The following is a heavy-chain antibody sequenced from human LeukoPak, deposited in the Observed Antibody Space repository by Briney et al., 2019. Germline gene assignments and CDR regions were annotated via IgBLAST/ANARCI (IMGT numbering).Heavy chain of an antibody. V-gene: IGHV3-23*01. J-gene: IGHJ5*02. CDR2: ISGSGGST. CDR3: AKDGETLYCSSTSCYLPGWSDP. Sequence: GGSLRLSCAASGFTFSSYAMSWVRQAPGKGLEWVSAISGSGGSTYYADSVKGRFTISRDNSKNTLYLQMNSLRAEDTAVYYCAKDGETLYCSSTSCYLPGWSDPWGQGTLVTVSS. CDR1: GFTFSSYA. D-gene: IGHD2-2*01.